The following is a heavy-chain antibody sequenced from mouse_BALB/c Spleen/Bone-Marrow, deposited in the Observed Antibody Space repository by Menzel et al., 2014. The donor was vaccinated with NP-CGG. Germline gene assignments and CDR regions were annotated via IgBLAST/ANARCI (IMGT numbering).Heavy chain of an antibody. J-gene: IGHJ1*01. CDR1: GYTFTSSY. CDR3: TRDHYYYGSSYWYFDV. V-gene: IGHV1S81*02. CDR2: INPSNGGT. D-gene: IGHD1-1*01. Sequence: VQLQQSGAELVKPGASVKLSCKASGYTFTSSYMYWVKQRPGQGLEWIRGINPSNGGTNFNEKFKSTATLTVDKSSSTAYMHLSSLTSEDSAVYYCTRDHYYYGSSYWYFDVWGAGTTVTVSS.